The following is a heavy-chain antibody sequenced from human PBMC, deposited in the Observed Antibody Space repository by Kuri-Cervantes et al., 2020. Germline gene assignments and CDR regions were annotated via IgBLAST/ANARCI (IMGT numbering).Heavy chain of an antibody. V-gene: IGHV4-34*01. CDR2: INHSGST. Sequence: SETLSLTCAVYGGSFSGYYWSWIRQPPGKGLEWIGEINHSGSTNYNPSLKSRVTISVDTSKNQFSLKLSSVTAADTAVYYCALRGIAAAGMTAASRAYYYYGMDVWGQGTTVTVSS. CDR1: GGSFSGYY. J-gene: IGHJ6*02. CDR3: ALRGIAAAGMTAASRAYYYYGMDV. D-gene: IGHD6-13*01.